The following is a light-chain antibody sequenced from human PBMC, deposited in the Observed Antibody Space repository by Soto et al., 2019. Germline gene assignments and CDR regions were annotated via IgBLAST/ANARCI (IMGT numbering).Light chain of an antibody. CDR1: SSNIGAGYD. J-gene: IGLJ1*01. CDR3: QTYDSSQSAHYV. V-gene: IGLV1-40*01. Sequence: QSVLTQPPSVSGAPGQRVTISCTGSSSNIGAGYDVHWYQQLPGTAPKLLIYGNSNRPSGVPDRFSGSKSGTSAALAITGLQAEDEADYYCQTYDSSQSAHYVFGTETKLTVL. CDR2: GNS.